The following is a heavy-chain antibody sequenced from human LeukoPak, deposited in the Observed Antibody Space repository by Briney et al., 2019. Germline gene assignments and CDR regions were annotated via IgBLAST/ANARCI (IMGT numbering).Heavy chain of an antibody. D-gene: IGHD1-26*01. CDR2: IIPIFGTA. CDR3: ARSKWTEAYYYYYGMDV. J-gene: IGHJ6*02. CDR1: GGTFSSYA. V-gene: IGHV1-69*13. Sequence: ASVKVSCKASGGTFSSYAISWVRQAPGQGLEWMGGIIPIFGTANYAQKFQGRVTITADESTSTAYMELSGLRSEDTAVYYCARSKWTEAYYYYYGMDVWGQGTTVTVSS.